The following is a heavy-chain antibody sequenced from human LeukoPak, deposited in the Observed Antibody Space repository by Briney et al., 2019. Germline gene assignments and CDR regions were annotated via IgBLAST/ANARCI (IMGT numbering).Heavy chain of an antibody. CDR2: IRYDGSNK. CDR3: AKDRVGYCSSTSFSFADY. V-gene: IGHV3-30*02. CDR1: GFTFSSYG. D-gene: IGHD2-2*01. J-gene: IGHJ4*02. Sequence: GGSLRLSCAASGFTFSSYGMHWVRQAPGKGLEWVVFIRYDGSNKYYADSVKGRFTISRDNSKNTLYLQMNSLRAEDTAVYYCAKDRVGYCSSTSFSFADYWGQGTLVTVSS.